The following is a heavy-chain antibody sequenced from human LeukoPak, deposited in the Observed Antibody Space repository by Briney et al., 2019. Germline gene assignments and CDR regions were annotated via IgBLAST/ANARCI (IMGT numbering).Heavy chain of an antibody. CDR3: AREPSGSYHFEYFQH. CDR1: GFTFSSYW. D-gene: IGHD1-26*01. V-gene: IGHV3-7*01. J-gene: IGHJ1*01. CDR2: LKQDGSER. Sequence: GGSLRLSCAASGFTFSSYWMSWVRQAPGKGLEWVANLKQDGSERYYVNSVKGRFTISRDNAKNTLYLQMNSLRAEDTAVYYCAREPSGSYHFEYFQHWGQGTLVTVSS.